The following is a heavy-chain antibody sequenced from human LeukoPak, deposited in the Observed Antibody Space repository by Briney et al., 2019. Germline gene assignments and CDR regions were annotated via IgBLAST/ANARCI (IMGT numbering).Heavy chain of an antibody. J-gene: IGHJ4*02. CDR3: AREERYSGSYYGY. CDR2: ISSSSSTI. D-gene: IGHD1-26*01. Sequence: GGSQRLSCAASGFTFSSYSMNWVRQAPGKGLEWVSYISSSSSTIYYADSVKGRFTISRDNAKNSLYLQMNSLRAEDTAVYYCAREERYSGSYYGYWGQGTLVTVSS. V-gene: IGHV3-48*01. CDR1: GFTFSSYS.